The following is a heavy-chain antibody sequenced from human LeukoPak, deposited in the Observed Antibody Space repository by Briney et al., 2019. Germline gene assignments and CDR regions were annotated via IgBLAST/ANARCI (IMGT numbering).Heavy chain of an antibody. V-gene: IGHV1-18*01. CDR2: ISAYNGNT. D-gene: IGHD6-13*01. Sequence: ASVKVSCKASGYTFTSYGISWVRQAPGQGLEWMGWISAYNGNTNYAQELQGRVTMTTDTSTSTAYMELRSLRSDDTAVYYCARDLSRSSWYDSPSYYFDYWGQGTLVTVSS. CDR1: GYTFTSYG. CDR3: ARDLSRSSWYDSPSYYFDY. J-gene: IGHJ4*02.